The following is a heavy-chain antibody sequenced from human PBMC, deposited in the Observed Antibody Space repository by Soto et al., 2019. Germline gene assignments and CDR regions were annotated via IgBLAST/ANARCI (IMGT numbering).Heavy chain of an antibody. CDR2: ISYDGSNK. J-gene: IGHJ4*02. CDR1: GFTFSSYA. Sequence: QVQLVESGGGVVQPGRSLRLSCAASGFTFSSYAMHWVRQAPGKGLEWVAVISYDGSNKYYADSVKGRFTISRDNSKNTRYLQMNSLRAEDTAVYYCALAGDTAMGDYWGQGTLVTVSS. CDR3: ALAGDTAMGDY. V-gene: IGHV3-30-3*01. D-gene: IGHD5-18*01.